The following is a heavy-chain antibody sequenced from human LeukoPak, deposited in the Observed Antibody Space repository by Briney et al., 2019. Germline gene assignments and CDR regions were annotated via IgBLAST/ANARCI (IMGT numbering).Heavy chain of an antibody. J-gene: IGHJ4*02. Sequence: GGSLRLSCAASGFTFNNYAMSWVRQAPGKGLEWVSGISGGGGSTYYADSVKGRFTISRDNSKNTLYLQMNSLRAEDTAVYYCAKDRNYGSGSPYPYWGQGTLVTVSS. CDR3: AKDRNYGSGSPYPY. CDR2: ISGGGGST. V-gene: IGHV3-23*01. D-gene: IGHD3-10*01. CDR1: GFTFNNYA.